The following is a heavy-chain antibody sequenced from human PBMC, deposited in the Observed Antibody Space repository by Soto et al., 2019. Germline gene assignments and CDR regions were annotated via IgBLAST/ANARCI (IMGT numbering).Heavy chain of an antibody. CDR1: GGSISSGGYY. D-gene: IGHD2-15*01. J-gene: IGHJ4*02. Sequence: SEPLSLTCTVSGGSISSGGYYWSWIRQHPGKGLEWIGYIYYSGSTYYNPSLKSRVTISVDTSKNQFSLKLSSVTAADTAVYYCARDRECSGGTCYNYFDYWGQGTLVTVSS. CDR2: IYYSGST. V-gene: IGHV4-31*03. CDR3: ARDRECSGGTCYNYFDY.